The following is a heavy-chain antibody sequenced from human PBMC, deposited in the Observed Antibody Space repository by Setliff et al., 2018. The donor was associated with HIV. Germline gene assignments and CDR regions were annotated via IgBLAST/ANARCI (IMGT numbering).Heavy chain of an antibody. J-gene: IGHJ4*02. V-gene: IGHV4-39*07. CDR3: ATHFDSSSWCSFDY. Sequence: PSETLSLTCTVSGVSISSSNLYWGWIRQSPGKGMEWIGSINYSGSTYYNPPLTSRVTMSVDTSKNRFSLKVRSVTVADTAVYYCATHFDSSSWCSFDYWGQGTLVTVTS. D-gene: IGHD6-13*01. CDR1: GVSISSSNLY. CDR2: INYSGST.